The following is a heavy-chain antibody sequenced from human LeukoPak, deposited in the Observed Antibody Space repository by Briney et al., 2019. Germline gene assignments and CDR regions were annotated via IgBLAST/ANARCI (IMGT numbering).Heavy chain of an antibody. V-gene: IGHV3-48*01. D-gene: IGHD3-10*01. CDR2: ISSSSSTI. Sequence: PGGSLRLSCAASGFTFSSYSMNWVRQAPGKGLEWVSYISSSSSTIYYADSVKGRFTISRDNAKNSLYLQMNSLRAEDTAVYYCARGYGLGSYGGMDVWGQGTTVTVSS. CDR1: GFTFSSYS. J-gene: IGHJ6*02. CDR3: ARGYGLGSYGGMDV.